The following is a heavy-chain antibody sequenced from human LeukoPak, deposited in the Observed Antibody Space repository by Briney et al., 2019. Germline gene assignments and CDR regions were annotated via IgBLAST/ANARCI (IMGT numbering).Heavy chain of an antibody. J-gene: IGHJ4*02. CDR2: IYSGGST. CDR3: AREMGKMIVDY. D-gene: IGHD3-22*01. Sequence: GGPLRLSCAASGFTVSSNYMSWVRQAPGKGLEWVSVIYSGGSTYYADSVKGRFTISRDNSKNTLYLQMNSLRAEDTAVYYCAREMGKMIVDYWGQGTLVTVSS. CDR1: GFTVSSNY. V-gene: IGHV3-53*01.